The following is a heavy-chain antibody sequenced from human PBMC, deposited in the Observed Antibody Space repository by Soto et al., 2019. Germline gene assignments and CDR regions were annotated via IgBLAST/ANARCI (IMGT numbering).Heavy chain of an antibody. CDR3: ASRAEFYFFGGGPPTNYYYCGVEV. J-gene: IGHJ6*04. V-gene: IGHV1-69*13. CDR2: IIPIFGTA. Sequence: ASVKVSCKASGGTFSSYAISWVRQAPGQGLEWMGGIIPIFGTANYAQKFQGRVTITADESTSTAYMELSSLRSEDTAVYYCASRAEFYFFGGGPPTNYYYCGVEVGGKGTRAT. D-gene: IGHD3-16*01. CDR1: GGTFSSYA.